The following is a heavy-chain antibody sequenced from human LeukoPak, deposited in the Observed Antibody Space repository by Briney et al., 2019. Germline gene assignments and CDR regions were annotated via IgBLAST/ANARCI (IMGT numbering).Heavy chain of an antibody. CDR1: GYSFISYW. CDR3: ARHTSSSSPIFY. Sequence: GESLKISCTGSGYSFISYWIGWGRQMPGKGLEWRGIIYPGDSDTKYSPSFQGQVTISADKSISTAYLQWSSLKASDTAVYYCARHTSSSSPIFYWGQGTLVTVSS. D-gene: IGHD6-6*01. J-gene: IGHJ4*02. V-gene: IGHV5-51*01. CDR2: IYPGDSDT.